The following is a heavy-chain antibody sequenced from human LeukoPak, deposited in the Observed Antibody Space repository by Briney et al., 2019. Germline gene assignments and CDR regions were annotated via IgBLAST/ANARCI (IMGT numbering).Heavy chain of an antibody. CDR1: GYTFTSYG. CDR3: ARGMTMVVKGAFDI. CDR2: ISAYNGNT. D-gene: IGHD4-23*01. J-gene: IGHJ3*02. Sequence: GASVKVSCKASGYTFTSYGISWVRQALGQGLEWMGWISAYNGNTNYAQKLQGRVTMTTDTSTSTAYMELRSLRSDDTAVYYCARGMTMVVKGAFDIWGQGTMVTVSS. V-gene: IGHV1-18*01.